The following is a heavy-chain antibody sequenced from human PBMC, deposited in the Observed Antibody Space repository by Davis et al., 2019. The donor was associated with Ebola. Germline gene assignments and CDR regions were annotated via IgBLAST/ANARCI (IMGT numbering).Heavy chain of an antibody. CDR1: GFTFSSYSMN. V-gene: IGHV4-59*05. CDR3: ARDEQQLTSHYYGMDV. CDR2: IYYSGST. J-gene: IGHJ6*02. D-gene: IGHD6-13*01. Sequence: GSLRLSCAASGFTFSSYSMNWVRQAPGKGLEWIGSIYYSGSTYYNPSLKSRVTISVDTSKNQFSLKLSSVTAADTAVYYCARDEQQLTSHYYGMDVWGQGTTVTVSS.